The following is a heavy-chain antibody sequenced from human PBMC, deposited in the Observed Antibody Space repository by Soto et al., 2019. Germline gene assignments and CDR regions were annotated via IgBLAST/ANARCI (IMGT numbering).Heavy chain of an antibody. CDR2: ISGSGGST. D-gene: IGHD6-6*01. CDR1: GFTFSSYA. J-gene: IGHJ6*02. CDR3: AKDRSGGSSRPYQYGMDV. Sequence: PGGSLRLSCAASGFTFSSYAMSWVRQAPGKGLEWVSAISGSGGSTYYADSVKGRFTISRDNSKNTLYLQMNSLRAEDTAVYYCAKDRSGGSSRPYQYGMDVWGQGTTVTVSS. V-gene: IGHV3-23*01.